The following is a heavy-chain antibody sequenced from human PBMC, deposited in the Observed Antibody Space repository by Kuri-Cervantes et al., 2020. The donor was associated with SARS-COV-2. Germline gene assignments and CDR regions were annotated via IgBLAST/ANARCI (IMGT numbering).Heavy chain of an antibody. J-gene: IGHJ4*02. D-gene: IGHD6-19*01. Sequence: GGSLRLSCAASGFTFSSYGMHWVRQAPGKGLEWVAFIRYDGSNKYYADSVKGRVTISRDNSKNTLYLQMNSLRAEDTAVYYCATELTYSSGWYGVWDYWGQGTLVTVSS. CDR2: IRYDGSNK. CDR3: ATELTYSSGWYGVWDY. V-gene: IGHV3-30*02. CDR1: GFTFSSYG.